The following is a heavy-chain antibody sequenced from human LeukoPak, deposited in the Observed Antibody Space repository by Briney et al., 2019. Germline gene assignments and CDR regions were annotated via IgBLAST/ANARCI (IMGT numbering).Heavy chain of an antibody. D-gene: IGHD2-2*01. Sequence: GRSLRLSCAASGFTFSIYAMHWVRQAPGKELEWVAVISYDGTNKLYADSVKGRFTISRDNSKNTLYLQMNSLRVEDTAMYYCARDSSTSIFSLNAFDIWGQGTMVTVSS. V-gene: IGHV3-30*04. CDR3: ARDSSTSIFSLNAFDI. CDR2: ISYDGTNK. J-gene: IGHJ3*02. CDR1: GFTFSIYA.